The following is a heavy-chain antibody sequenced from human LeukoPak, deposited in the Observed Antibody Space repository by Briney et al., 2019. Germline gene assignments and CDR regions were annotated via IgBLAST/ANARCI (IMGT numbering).Heavy chain of an antibody. D-gene: IGHD6-6*01. J-gene: IGHJ4*02. CDR1: GASFSGYY. CDR3: ARHARVAAHTNHLDY. CDR2: IFHSGTT. Sequence: PSETLSLTCAVYGASFSGYYWSWIRQSPGKGLERIGEIFHSGTTNYNPSLKSRVTMSVDTSKNHFSLKLRSVTAADTAVYYCARHARVAAHTNHLDYWGQGTLVTVSS. V-gene: IGHV4-34*12.